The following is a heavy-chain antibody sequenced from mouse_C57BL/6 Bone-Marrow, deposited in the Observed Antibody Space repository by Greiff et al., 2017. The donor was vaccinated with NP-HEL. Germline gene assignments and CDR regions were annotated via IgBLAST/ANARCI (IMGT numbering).Heavy chain of an antibody. CDR1: GYTFPSYW. J-gene: IGHJ2*01. V-gene: IGHV1-55*01. CDR3: ARTIYDGYYLDY. Sequence: VQPPQPGAELVQPGASVPLSCKASGYTFPSYWLTWLMPRPGPGLAWIGDIYPGSGYTNYNEKFKSKATLTVDTSSSTAYMQLSSLTSEDSAVYYCARTIYDGYYLDYWGQGTTLTVSS. CDR2: IYPGSGYT. D-gene: IGHD2-3*01.